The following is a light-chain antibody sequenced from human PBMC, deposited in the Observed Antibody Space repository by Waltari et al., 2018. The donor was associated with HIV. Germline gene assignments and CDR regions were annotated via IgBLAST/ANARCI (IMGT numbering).Light chain of an antibody. CDR1: SSNIGLNY. CDR3: GTWDNNLSAWV. CDR2: DNN. J-gene: IGLJ3*02. Sequence: QSVLTQPPSVSAAPGQKVTLSCSGRSSNIGLNYVSWYQQLPGTAPKLLIYDNNQRSSGIPDRFSGSKSGTSATLGITGLQTGDEADYYCGTWDNNLSAWVFGGGTKLTVL. V-gene: IGLV1-51*01.